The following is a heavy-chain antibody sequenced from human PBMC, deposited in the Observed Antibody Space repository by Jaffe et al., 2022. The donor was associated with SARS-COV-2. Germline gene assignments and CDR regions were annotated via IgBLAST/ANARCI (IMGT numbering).Heavy chain of an antibody. J-gene: IGHJ6*02. D-gene: IGHD4-17*01. Sequence: QVQLVESGGGVVQPGRSLRLSCAASGFTFSSYAMHWVRQAPGKGLEWVAVISYDGSNKYYADSVKGRFTISRDNSKNTLYLQMNSLRAEDTAVYYCARDYGGKHYYHYGMDVWGQGTTVTVSS. CDR2: ISYDGSNK. CDR1: GFTFSSYA. V-gene: IGHV3-30-3*01. CDR3: ARDYGGKHYYHYGMDV.